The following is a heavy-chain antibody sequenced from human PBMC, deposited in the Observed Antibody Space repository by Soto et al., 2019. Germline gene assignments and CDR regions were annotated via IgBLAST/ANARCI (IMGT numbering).Heavy chain of an antibody. CDR3: ARGFRVAATRWWFDP. CDR1: GYTFTSYD. V-gene: IGHV1-18*01. D-gene: IGHD2-15*01. CDR2: ISTYNGNT. J-gene: IGHJ5*02. Sequence: ASVKVSCKASGYTFTSYDISWVRQAPGQGLEWMGWISTYNGNTNYAQKIQGRDTMTTDTSTSTAYMELRSLRSDDTAVYYCARGFRVAATRWWFDPWGQGTLVTVSS.